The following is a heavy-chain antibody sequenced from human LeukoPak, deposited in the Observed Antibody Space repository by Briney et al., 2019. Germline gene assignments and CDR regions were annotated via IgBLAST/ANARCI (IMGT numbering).Heavy chain of an antibody. Sequence: GGSLRLSCAASGFTFSDYYISWVRQAPGKGLEWVSYTDMRGSSIYYADSVQGRFTTSRDNAHNSVYLHMNSLRAEDTAVYYCARGHYGMDVWGQGTTVIVSS. CDR2: TDMRGSSI. CDR1: GFTFSDYY. J-gene: IGHJ6*02. V-gene: IGHV3-11*01. CDR3: ARGHYGMDV.